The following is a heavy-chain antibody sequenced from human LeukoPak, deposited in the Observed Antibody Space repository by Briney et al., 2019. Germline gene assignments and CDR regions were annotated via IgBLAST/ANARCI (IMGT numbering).Heavy chain of an antibody. CDR3: ARDLAGYSYGYADY. Sequence: GGSLRLSCAASGFTFSDYQMNWVRQAPGKGLEWVSSISSSSSYIYYADSVKGRFTISRDNAKNSLYLQMNSLRAEDTAVYYCARDLAGYSYGYADYWGQGTLVTVSS. J-gene: IGHJ4*02. CDR1: GFTFSDYQ. D-gene: IGHD5-18*01. V-gene: IGHV3-21*01. CDR2: ISSSSSYI.